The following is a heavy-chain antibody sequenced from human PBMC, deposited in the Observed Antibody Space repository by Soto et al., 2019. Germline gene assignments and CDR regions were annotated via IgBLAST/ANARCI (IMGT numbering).Heavy chain of an antibody. CDR3: ARGRIMITFGGVIVTAWYFDY. D-gene: IGHD3-16*02. Sequence: ASVKVSCKASGYTFTSYGISWVRQAPGQGLEWMGWISAYNGNTNYAQKLQGRVTMTTDTSTSTAYMELRSLRSDDTAVYYCARGRIMITFGGVIVTAWYFDYWGQGTLVTVSS. V-gene: IGHV1-18*01. CDR1: GYTFTSYG. CDR2: ISAYNGNT. J-gene: IGHJ4*02.